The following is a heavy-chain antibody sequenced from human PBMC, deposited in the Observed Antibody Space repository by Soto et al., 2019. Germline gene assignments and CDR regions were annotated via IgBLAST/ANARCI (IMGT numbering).Heavy chain of an antibody. Sequence: SETLSLTYTVSGGSISSYYWSWIRQPPGKGLEWIGYIYYSGSTNYNPSLKSRVTISVDTSKNQFSLKLSSVTAADTAVYYCARGRSSSSWFDPWGQGTLVTVSS. CDR2: IYYSGST. CDR1: GGSISSYY. D-gene: IGHD6-6*01. CDR3: ARGRSSSSWFDP. J-gene: IGHJ5*02. V-gene: IGHV4-59*01.